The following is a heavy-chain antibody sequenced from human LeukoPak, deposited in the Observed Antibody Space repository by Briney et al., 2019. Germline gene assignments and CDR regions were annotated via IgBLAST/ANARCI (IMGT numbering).Heavy chain of an antibody. V-gene: IGHV1-18*04. J-gene: IGHJ3*02. D-gene: IGHD6-19*01. CDR1: GYTFTGYY. CDR3: ARDRRGYSSGPAAFDI. Sequence: GASVKVSCKASGYTFTGYYMHWVRQAPGQGLEWMGWISAYNGNTNYAQKLQGRVTMTTDTSTSTAYMELRSLRSDDTAVYYCARDRRGYSSGPAAFDIWGQGTMVTVSS. CDR2: ISAYNGNT.